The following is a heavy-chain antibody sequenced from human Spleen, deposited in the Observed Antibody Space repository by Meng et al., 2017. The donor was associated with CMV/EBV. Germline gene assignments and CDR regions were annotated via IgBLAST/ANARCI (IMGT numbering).Heavy chain of an antibody. J-gene: IGHJ4*02. Sequence: QVKLVASGXGVVQPGRXLRLSWAASGFTFSSYAMHWVRQAPGKGLEWVAVISYDGSNKYYADSVKGRFTISRDNSKTTLYLQMNSLRAEDTAVYYCAKGSGYFHGYYFDYWGQGTLVTVSS. D-gene: IGHD3-22*01. CDR3: AKGSGYFHGYYFDY. CDR1: GFTFSSYA. CDR2: ISYDGSNK. V-gene: IGHV3-30-3*01.